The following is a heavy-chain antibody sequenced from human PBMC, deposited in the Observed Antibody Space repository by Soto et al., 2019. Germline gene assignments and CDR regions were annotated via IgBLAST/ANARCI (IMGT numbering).Heavy chain of an antibody. Sequence: QVQLQESGPGLVKPSQTLSLTCTISGGSISSGGYYWSWIRQHPWKGLEWIGYIYYIVSTYYNTSLQSRFTRSVDMSKNPFSLKLSSVNAADTAVYYCARGVIHWGQGTPVTVSS. CDR1: GGSISSGGYY. CDR3: ARGVIH. D-gene: IGHD2-21*01. J-gene: IGHJ4*02. V-gene: IGHV4-31*03. CDR2: IYYIVST.